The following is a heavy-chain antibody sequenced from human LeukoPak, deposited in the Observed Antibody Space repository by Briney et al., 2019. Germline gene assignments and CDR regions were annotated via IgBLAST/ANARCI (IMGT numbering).Heavy chain of an antibody. CDR2: INHSGST. V-gene: IGHV4-34*01. CDR1: GGSFSGYY. D-gene: IGHD6-19*01. J-gene: IGHJ5*02. CDR3: ATLIAVAGFWFDP. Sequence: SETLSLTCAVYGGSFSGYYWSWIRQPPGKGLEWIGEINHSGSTNYNPSLKSRVTISVDTSKNQFSLKLSSVTAADTAVYYCATLIAVAGFWFDPWGQGTLVTVSS.